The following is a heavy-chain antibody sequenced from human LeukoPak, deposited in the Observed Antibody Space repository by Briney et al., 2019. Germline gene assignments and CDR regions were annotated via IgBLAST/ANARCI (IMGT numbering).Heavy chain of an antibody. CDR2: IYYSGST. V-gene: IGHV4-39*01. CDR1: GGSISSSSYY. D-gene: IGHD6-13*01. J-gene: IGHJ4*02. CDR3: ARTLYSSSGPFDY. Sequence: WETLSLTCTVSGGSISSSSYYWGWIRQPPGKGLEWIGSIYYSGSTYYNPSLKSRVTISVDTSKNQFSLKLSSVTAADTAVYYCARTLYSSSGPFDYWGQGTLVTVSS.